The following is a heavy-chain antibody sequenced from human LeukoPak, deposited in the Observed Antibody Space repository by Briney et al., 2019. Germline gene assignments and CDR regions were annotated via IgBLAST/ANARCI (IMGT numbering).Heavy chain of an antibody. Sequence: GGSLRLSCAASGFTVSSNYMSWVRQAPGKGLEWVSVIYSGGSTYYADSVKGRFTISRDNSKNTLYLQMNSLRAEDTAVYYCARAGYDILTGYPDDYWGQGTLVTVSA. CDR3: ARAGYDILTGYPDDY. D-gene: IGHD3-9*01. CDR1: GFTVSSNY. CDR2: IYSGGST. V-gene: IGHV3-66*01. J-gene: IGHJ4*02.